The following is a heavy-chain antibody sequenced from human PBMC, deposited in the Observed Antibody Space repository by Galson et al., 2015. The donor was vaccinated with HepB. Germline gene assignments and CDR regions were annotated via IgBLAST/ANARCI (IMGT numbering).Heavy chain of an antibody. CDR3: AKDRAYYHNSGPYFDY. V-gene: IGHV3-23*01. CDR1: GFTFSTYA. Sequence: SLRLSCAASGFTFSTYAMTWVRQAPGKGLEWVSVIGASGGSTLYADSVKGRFTISRDNSKNTLYLQMNSLRAEDTAVYYCAKDRAYYHNSGPYFDYWGQGTLVTVSS. CDR2: IGASGGST. J-gene: IGHJ4*02. D-gene: IGHD3-22*01.